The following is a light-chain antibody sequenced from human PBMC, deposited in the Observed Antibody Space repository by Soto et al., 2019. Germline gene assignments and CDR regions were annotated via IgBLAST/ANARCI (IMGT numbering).Light chain of an antibody. CDR2: EVS. CDR3: SSYAGSNNLV. Sequence: QSALTQPPSASGSPGQSVTISCTGTSSDVGGYNYVSWYQQHPGKAPKLMFYEVSKRPSGVPDRFSGSKSGNTASLTVSGLQAGDEADYYCSSYAGSNNLVFGGGTKLTVL. V-gene: IGLV2-8*01. CDR1: SSDVGGYNY. J-gene: IGLJ2*01.